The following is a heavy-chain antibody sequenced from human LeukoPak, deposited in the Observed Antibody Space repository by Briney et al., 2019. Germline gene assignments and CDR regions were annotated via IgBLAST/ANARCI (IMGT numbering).Heavy chain of an antibody. J-gene: IGHJ4*02. CDR1: GFTFSSYG. Sequence: GGSLRLSCAASGFTFSSYGMHWIRQAPGKGLEWVAVISYDGSNKYYADSVKGRFTISRDNSKNTLYLQMNSLRAEDTAVYYCAKDWDSSSSEDYFDYWGQGTLVTVSS. CDR2: ISYDGSNK. D-gene: IGHD6-6*01. V-gene: IGHV3-30*18. CDR3: AKDWDSSSSEDYFDY.